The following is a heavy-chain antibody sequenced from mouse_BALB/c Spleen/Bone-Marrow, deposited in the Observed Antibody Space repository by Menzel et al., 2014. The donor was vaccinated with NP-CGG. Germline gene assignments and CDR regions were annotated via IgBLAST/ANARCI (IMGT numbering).Heavy chain of an antibody. CDR1: GYTFTSYW. CDR2: INPSNGRT. V-gene: IGHV1S81*02. Sequence: QVQLQQSGAELVKPGTSVKLSCKTSGYTFTSYWMHWVKQRPGQGLEWIGEINPSNGRTNYNEKFKNKATPTVDKSSSTAYMQLSSLTSEDSAVYFCARTYGDSPYFYGMDYWGQGTSVTVSS. J-gene: IGHJ4*01. D-gene: IGHD2-13*01. CDR3: ARTYGDSPYFYGMDY.